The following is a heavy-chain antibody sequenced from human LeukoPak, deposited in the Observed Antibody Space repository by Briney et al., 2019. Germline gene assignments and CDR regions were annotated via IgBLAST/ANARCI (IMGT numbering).Heavy chain of an antibody. Sequence: GRSLRLSCAASGFTFSSYAMHWVRQAPGKGLEWVAVISYDGSNKYYADSVKGRFTISRDNSKNTLYLQMNSLRAEDTAVYYCAKAGWGTVTTTYYFDYWGQGTLVTVSS. V-gene: IGHV3-30-3*01. J-gene: IGHJ4*02. D-gene: IGHD4-17*01. CDR2: ISYDGSNK. CDR1: GFTFSSYA. CDR3: AKAGWGTVTTTYYFDY.